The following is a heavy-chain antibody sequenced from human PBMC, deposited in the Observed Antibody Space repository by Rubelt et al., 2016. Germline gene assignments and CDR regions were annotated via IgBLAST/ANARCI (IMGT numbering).Heavy chain of an antibody. CDR3: ARHGGIAAAENAFDI. V-gene: IGHV4-59*08. CDR1: GGSISSYY. Sequence: QVQLQESGPGLVKPSETLSLTCTVSGGSISSYYWSWIRQPPGKGLEWIGYIYYSGSTNYNPSLKSRVTISVDTAKNHFSLKLSSVTAADTAVYYCARHGGIAAAENAFDIWGQGTMVTVSS. D-gene: IGHD6-13*01. J-gene: IGHJ3*02. CDR2: IYYSGST.